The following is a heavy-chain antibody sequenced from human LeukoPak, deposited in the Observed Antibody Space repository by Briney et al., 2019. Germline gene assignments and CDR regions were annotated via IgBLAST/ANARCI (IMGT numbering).Heavy chain of an antibody. CDR2: MNPNSGNT. Sequence: ASVKVSCKASGYTFTSYDINWVRQATGQGLEWMAWMNPNSGNTGYAQKFQGRVTITRDTSTTTAYMELSSLRSDDTAIYYCARSFNYGYGWFDPWGQGTLVTVSS. V-gene: IGHV1-8*01. J-gene: IGHJ5*02. CDR1: GYTFTSYD. D-gene: IGHD5-12*01. CDR3: ARSFNYGYGWFDP.